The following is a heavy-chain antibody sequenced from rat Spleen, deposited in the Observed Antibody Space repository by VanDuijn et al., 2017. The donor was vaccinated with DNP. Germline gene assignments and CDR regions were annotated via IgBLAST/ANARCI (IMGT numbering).Heavy chain of an antibody. J-gene: IGHJ2*01. Sequence: EVQLQESGPGLLKPSQSLSLTCSVTGYSISTSYRWNWIRKFPGNKLEWMGYINSAGSTHYNPSLKSRISITRDTSKNQFFLQVISVTPEDTATYYCARMHYGCDNWGQGVMVTVSS. CDR2: INSAGST. CDR3: ARMHYGCDN. V-gene: IGHV3-3*01. CDR1: GYSISTSYR. D-gene: IGHD1-11*01.